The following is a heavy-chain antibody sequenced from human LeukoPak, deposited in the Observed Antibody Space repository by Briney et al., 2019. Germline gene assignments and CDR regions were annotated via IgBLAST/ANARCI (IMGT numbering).Heavy chain of an antibody. CDR3: ARAARLYYFYMDV. CDR2: IKSSGSYI. J-gene: IGHJ6*03. V-gene: IGHV3-21*01. CDR1: GFTLSIYG. Sequence: GGSLRLSCAPSGFTLSIYGMHCVRHAPGRGLECVSSIKSSGSYIYYAGSVKGRFTSSRDNARISLYLHMNSLRDEDMAVYYCARAARLYYFYMDVWGKGATVAVSS. D-gene: IGHD6-6*01.